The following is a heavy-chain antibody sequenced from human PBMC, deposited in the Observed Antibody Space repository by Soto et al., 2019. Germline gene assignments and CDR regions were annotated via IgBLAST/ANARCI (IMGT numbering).Heavy chain of an antibody. D-gene: IGHD6-13*01. CDR1: GYTFTNCG. J-gene: IGHJ6*02. CDR2: INVGNGNT. Sequence: VASVKVSCKASGYTFTNCGIHWVRQAPGQRLEWMGWINVGNGNTKDSQKFQGRVTITRDTSASTAYMELSSLRSEDTAVYFCARDQMSSTWPYYYYGMDVWGQGTTVTVSS. CDR3: ARDQMSSTWPYYYYGMDV. V-gene: IGHV1-3*01.